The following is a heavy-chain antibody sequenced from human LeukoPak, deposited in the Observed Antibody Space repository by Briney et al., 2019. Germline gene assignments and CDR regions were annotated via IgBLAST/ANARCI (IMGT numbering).Heavy chain of an antibody. CDR2: IYSGGST. Sequence: GGSLRLSCAASGFTVSSNYMSWVRQAPGKGLEWVSVIYSGGSTYYTDSVKGRFTISRHNSKNTLYLQMNSLRAEDTAVYYCARVGLYYYYGMDVWGQGTTVTVSS. V-gene: IGHV3-53*04. J-gene: IGHJ6*02. CDR1: GFTVSSNY. CDR3: ARVGLYYYYGMDV.